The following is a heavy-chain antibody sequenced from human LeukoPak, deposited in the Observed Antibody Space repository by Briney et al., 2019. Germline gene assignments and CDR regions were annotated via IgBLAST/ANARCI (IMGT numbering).Heavy chain of an antibody. D-gene: IGHD3-22*01. V-gene: IGHV4-39*01. Sequence: SETLSLTCTVSGGSIRSSSYYWGWIRQPPGKGLEWIGSIYYSGSTYYNPSLKSRVTISVDTSKNQFSLKLSSVTAADTAVYYCASVYSSGYYSDYWGQGTLVTVSS. CDR1: GGSIRSSSYY. J-gene: IGHJ4*02. CDR3: ASVYSSGYYSDY. CDR2: IYYSGST.